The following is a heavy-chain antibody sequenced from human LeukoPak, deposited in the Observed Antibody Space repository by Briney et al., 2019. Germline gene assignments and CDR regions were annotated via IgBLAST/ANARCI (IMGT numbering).Heavy chain of an antibody. D-gene: IGHD2/OR15-2a*01. CDR3: ARDLYGIDY. J-gene: IGHJ4*02. Sequence: GGSLRLSCAASGFTFSSYWMHWVGQVPGKGLVWVAQINNDGTGTKYADSVKGRFTISRDNAKNTLYVQMDSLRAEDTAVYYCARDLYGIDYWGQGSPVTVSS. V-gene: IGHV3-74*01. CDR1: GFTFSSYW. CDR2: INNDGTGT.